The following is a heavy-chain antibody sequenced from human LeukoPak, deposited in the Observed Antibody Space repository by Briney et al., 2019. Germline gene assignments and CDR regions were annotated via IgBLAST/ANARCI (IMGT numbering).Heavy chain of an antibody. CDR1: GGSISSSNW. CDR3: ASFGTTVITFDAFDI. V-gene: IGHV4-4*02. Sequence: SETLSLTCAVSGGSISSSNWWSWVRQPPGKGLEWIGEIYHSGSTNYNPSLKSRVTISVDKSKNQFSLRLSSVTAADTAVYYCASFGTTVITFDAFDIWGQGTMVTVSP. CDR2: IYHSGST. D-gene: IGHD4-17*01. J-gene: IGHJ3*02.